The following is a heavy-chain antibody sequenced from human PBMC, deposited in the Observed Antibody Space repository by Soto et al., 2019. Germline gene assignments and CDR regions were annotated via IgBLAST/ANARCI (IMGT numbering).Heavy chain of an antibody. J-gene: IGHJ4*02. CDR1: GGTFSSYA. D-gene: IGHD3-22*01. V-gene: IGHV1-69*06. Sequence: GASVKVSCKASGGTFSSYAISWVRHAPGQGLEWMGGIIPIFGTANYAQKFQGRVTITADKSTSTAYMELSSLRSEDTAVYYCARYYYDSSGYYLFDHWGQGTLVTVYS. CDR2: IIPIFGTA. CDR3: ARYYYDSSGYYLFDH.